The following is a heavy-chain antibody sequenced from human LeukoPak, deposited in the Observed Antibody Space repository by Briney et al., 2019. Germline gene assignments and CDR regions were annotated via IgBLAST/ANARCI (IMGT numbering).Heavy chain of an antibody. CDR1: GGTFIIYA. CDR2: IIPIFGTA. CDR3: ARWSDSSGYYNAEYFQH. Sequence: SVRVSCTASGGTFIIYAISWVRQAPGQGLEWMGRIIPIFGTANYAQKFQGRVTITADKSTSTAYMELSSLRSEDTAVYYCARWSDSSGYYNAEYFQHWGQGTLVTVSS. J-gene: IGHJ1*01. V-gene: IGHV1-69*06. D-gene: IGHD3-22*01.